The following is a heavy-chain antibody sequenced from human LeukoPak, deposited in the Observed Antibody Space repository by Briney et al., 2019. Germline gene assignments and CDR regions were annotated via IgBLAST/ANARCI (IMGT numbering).Heavy chain of an antibody. D-gene: IGHD3-22*01. CDR2: MNPNSGNT. CDR1: GYTFTSYD. J-gene: IGHJ4*02. CDR3: ARGSDSSGYYYDFGY. V-gene: IGHV1-8*01. Sequence: ASVKVSCKASGYTFTSYDINWVRQATGQGLEWMGWMNPNSGNTGYAQKFQGRVTMTRNTSISTAYMELSSLRSEDTAVYYCARGSDSSGYYYDFGYWGQGTLVTVSS.